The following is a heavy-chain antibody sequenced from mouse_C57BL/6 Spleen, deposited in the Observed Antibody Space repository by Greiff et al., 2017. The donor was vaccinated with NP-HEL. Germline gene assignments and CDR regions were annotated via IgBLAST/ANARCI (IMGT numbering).Heavy chain of an antibody. CDR3: ARSELRRVFAY. Sequence: VQLQQPGAELVKPGASVKISCKASGYAFSSYWMNWVKQRPGKGLEWIGQIYPGDGDTNYNGKFKGKATLTADKSSSTAYMQLSSLTSEDSAVYFCARSELRRVFAYWGQGTLVTVSA. CDR1: GYAFSSYW. D-gene: IGHD2-4*01. CDR2: IYPGDGDT. J-gene: IGHJ3*01. V-gene: IGHV1-80*01.